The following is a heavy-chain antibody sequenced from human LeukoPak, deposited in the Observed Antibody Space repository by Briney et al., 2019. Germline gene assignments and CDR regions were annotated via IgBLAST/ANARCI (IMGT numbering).Heavy chain of an antibody. CDR1: RFTFTNYW. Sequence: GGSLRLSCAASRFTFTNYWMSWVRQAPGKGLEWVANINQDGSEKYYVDSMKGRFTISRDNAKNSLYLQMNSLRAEDTAVYDCARVVGVLVVNGFLYVFDYWGQGTLVTVSS. CDR3: ARVVGVLVVNGFLYVFDY. V-gene: IGHV3-7*01. D-gene: IGHD2-15*01. J-gene: IGHJ4*02. CDR2: INQDGSEK.